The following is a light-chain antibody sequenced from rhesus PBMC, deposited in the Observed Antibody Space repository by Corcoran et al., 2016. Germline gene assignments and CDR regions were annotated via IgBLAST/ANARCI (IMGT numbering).Light chain of an antibody. CDR2: YAS. V-gene: IGKV1S16*01. CDR3: QQLNRYPFT. CDR1: KGISHY. Sequence: DIQMTQSPSSLSASVGDTVTITCRASKGISHYLAWYQQKPGKAPKPLIYYASSLESGVPSRFRGSGLGTDFTLTISSLPPEDFATYYWQQLNRYPFTFGPGPKLDIK. J-gene: IGKJ3*01.